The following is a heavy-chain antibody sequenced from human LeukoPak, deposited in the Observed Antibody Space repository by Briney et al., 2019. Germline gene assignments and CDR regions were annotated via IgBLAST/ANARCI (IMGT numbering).Heavy chain of an antibody. D-gene: IGHD2-15*01. CDR1: GYTFTSYY. CDR2: INSSGGST. J-gene: IGHJ4*02. CDR3: ARGGGSWTLDY. V-gene: IGHV1-46*01. Sequence: ASVKVSCKASGYTFTSYYVHWVRQAPGQGLEWMGIINSSGGSTTYAQKFQGRVTMTRDTSTSTVYMELSSLRSEDTAVYYCARGGGSWTLDYWGQGTPVTVSS.